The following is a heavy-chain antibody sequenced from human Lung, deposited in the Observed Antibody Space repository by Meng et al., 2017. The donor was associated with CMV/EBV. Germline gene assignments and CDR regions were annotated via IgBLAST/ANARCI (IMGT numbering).Heavy chain of an antibody. CDR3: ARVIGQFSGPDFWSGYFDY. CDR2: INPSGGST. Sequence: FNGQYIYWVRQAPGQGLEWVGMINPSGGSTSYAPKFQGRVTVTSDTSTSTVYMELSSLRSEDTAVFYCARVIGQFSGPDFWSGYFDYWGQGTLVTVSS. CDR1: FNGQY. D-gene: IGHD3-3*01. V-gene: IGHV1-46*02. J-gene: IGHJ4*02.